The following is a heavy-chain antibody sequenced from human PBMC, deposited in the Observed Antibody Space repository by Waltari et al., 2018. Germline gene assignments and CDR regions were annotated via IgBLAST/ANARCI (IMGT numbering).Heavy chain of an antibody. CDR3: AREMALDSHAYDF. Sequence: QVQLVESGGGVVQPGRSLRLSCTASGFTFSRHAMYWVRQAPGVGLQWLAVISPDGSGKDYAESLKGRFTISRDNSRNKVSLHIDSLRVDDTAIYYCAREMALDSHAYDFWGQGTLVTVSS. J-gene: IGHJ4*02. CDR2: ISPDGSGK. CDR1: GFTFSRHA. V-gene: IGHV3-30-3*01. D-gene: IGHD2-8*01.